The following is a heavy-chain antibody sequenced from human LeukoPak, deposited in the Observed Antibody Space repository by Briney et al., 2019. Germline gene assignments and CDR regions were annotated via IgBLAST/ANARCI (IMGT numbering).Heavy chain of an antibody. V-gene: IGHV3-48*03. J-gene: IGHJ4*02. Sequence: GGSLRLSCAASGFTFSSYEMNWVRQAPGKGLEWVSYISSSGSTIYYADSVKGRFTISRDNAKNSLYLQMNGLRAEDTAVYYCARDHRGWYQGIDYWGQGTLVTVSS. CDR1: GFTFSSYE. CDR3: ARDHRGWYQGIDY. CDR2: ISSSGSTI. D-gene: IGHD6-19*01.